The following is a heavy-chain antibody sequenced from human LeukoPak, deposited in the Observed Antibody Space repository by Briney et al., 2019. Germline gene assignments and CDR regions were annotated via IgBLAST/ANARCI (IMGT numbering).Heavy chain of an antibody. D-gene: IGHD3-10*01. CDR2: ITYDGGNE. CDR3: ARDWFLVGY. V-gene: IGHV3-30*03. Sequence: PGRSLRLSCAASGFSFKDYNMHWVRQAPGKGLEWVAVITYDGGNEYYTDSVKGRFTISRDNSKSTLYLQMNSLRAEDTAVYYCARDWFLVGYWGQGTLVTVSS. J-gene: IGHJ4*02. CDR1: GFSFKDYN.